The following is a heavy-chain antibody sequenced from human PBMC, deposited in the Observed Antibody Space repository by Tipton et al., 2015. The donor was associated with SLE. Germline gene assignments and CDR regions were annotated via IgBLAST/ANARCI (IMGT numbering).Heavy chain of an antibody. CDR2: ISDSGGKT. J-gene: IGHJ4*02. V-gene: IGHV3-23*01. CDR1: GFTFSSYA. CDR3: AKARTGWYGTCYDY. D-gene: IGHD6-19*01. Sequence: SLRLSCAASGFAASGFTFSSYAMSWVRQAPGKGLEWVSTISDSGGKTDYTNSVKGRFTISRDNSENTLYLQMSSLRVDDTAVYYCAKARTGWYGTCYDYWGLGALVTVSS.